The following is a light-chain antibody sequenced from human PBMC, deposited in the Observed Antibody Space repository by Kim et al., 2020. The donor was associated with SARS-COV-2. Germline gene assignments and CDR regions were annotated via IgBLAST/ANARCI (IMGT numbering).Light chain of an antibody. V-gene: IGKV3-15*01. Sequence: EIVMTQSPATLSVSPGERATLSCRASQNVSSNFAWYQQKPGQPPRLLIYGASTRATGIPSRFSGSGSGTEFTLTISSLQSDDSAVYYCQHYNRWPPWTFGQGTKVDIK. CDR1: QNVSSN. CDR2: GAS. CDR3: QHYNRWPPWT. J-gene: IGKJ1*01.